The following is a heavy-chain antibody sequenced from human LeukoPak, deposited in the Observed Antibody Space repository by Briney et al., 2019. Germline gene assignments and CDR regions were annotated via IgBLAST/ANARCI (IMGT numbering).Heavy chain of an antibody. J-gene: IGHJ4*02. V-gene: IGHV4-59*01. Sequence: SETLSLTCTVSGGSISNYYWSWIRQPPGKELEWIGYISYSGNTDSNPSLKSRVTISVDTSKNQFSLKLSSVTAADTAVYYCAGRGLWFGEYTDYWGQGTLVTVSS. CDR2: ISYSGNT. D-gene: IGHD3-10*01. CDR3: AGRGLWFGEYTDY. CDR1: GGSISNYY.